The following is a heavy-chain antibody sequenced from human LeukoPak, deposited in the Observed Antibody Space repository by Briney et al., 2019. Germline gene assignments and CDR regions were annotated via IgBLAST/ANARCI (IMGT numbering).Heavy chain of an antibody. CDR2: ISAYNGNT. J-gene: IGHJ4*02. V-gene: IGHV1-18*01. CDR1: GYTFTSYG. CDR3: ARDRQRDYSNYVSWDDY. D-gene: IGHD4-11*01. Sequence: GASVKVSCKASGYTFTSYGISWVRQAPGQGLEWMGWISAYNGNTNYAQKLQGRVTMTTDTSTSTAYMELRSLRSDDTAVYYCARDRQRDYSNYVSWDDYWGQGTLVTVSS.